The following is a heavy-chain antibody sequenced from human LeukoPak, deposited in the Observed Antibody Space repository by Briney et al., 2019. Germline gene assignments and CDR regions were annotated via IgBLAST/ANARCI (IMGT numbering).Heavy chain of an antibody. V-gene: IGHV3-23*01. Sequence: HPGGSLRLSCAASGFTFSSYSMNWVRQAPGKGLEWVSAISGSGGSTYYADSVKGRFTISRDNSKNTLYLQMNSLRAEDTAVYYCAKRGGHYYDSSGYGDYWGQGTLVTISS. CDR2: ISGSGGST. CDR1: GFTFSSYS. J-gene: IGHJ4*02. D-gene: IGHD3-22*01. CDR3: AKRGGHYYDSSGYGDY.